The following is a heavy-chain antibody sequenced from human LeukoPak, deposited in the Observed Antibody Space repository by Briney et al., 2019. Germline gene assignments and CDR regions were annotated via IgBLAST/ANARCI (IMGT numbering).Heavy chain of an antibody. V-gene: IGHV1-18*01. CDR3: ARDYYDSSGYFPLFDY. J-gene: IGHJ4*02. D-gene: IGHD3-22*01. CDR1: DYTFTSYG. Sequence: ASVKVSCKASDYTFTSYGISWVRQAPGQGLEWMGWISAYNGNTNYAQKLQGRVTMTTDTSTSTAYMELRSLRSDDTAVYYCARDYYDSSGYFPLFDYWGQGTLVTVSS. CDR2: ISAYNGNT.